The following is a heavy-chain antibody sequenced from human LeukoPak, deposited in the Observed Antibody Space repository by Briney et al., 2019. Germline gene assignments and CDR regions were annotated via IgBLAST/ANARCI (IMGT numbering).Heavy chain of an antibody. Sequence: SETLSLTCTVSGGSISSSSYYWSWIRQPPGKGLEWIGYIHYSGSTNYNPSLKSRLTISVDTSKNQFSLKLSSVTAADTAVYYCARQGIQIWLPFDYWGQGTLVTVSS. CDR2: IHYSGST. D-gene: IGHD5-18*01. CDR3: ARQGIQIWLPFDY. CDR1: GGSISSSSYY. V-gene: IGHV4-61*05. J-gene: IGHJ4*02.